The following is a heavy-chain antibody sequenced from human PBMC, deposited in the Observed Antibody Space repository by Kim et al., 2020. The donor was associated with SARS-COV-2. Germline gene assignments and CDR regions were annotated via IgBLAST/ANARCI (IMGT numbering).Heavy chain of an antibody. CDR3: AKDDRNVRITMIVVVRGAFDI. CDR2: ISGSGGST. V-gene: IGHV3-23*01. CDR1: GFTFSSYA. Sequence: GGSLRLSCAASGFTFSSYAMSWVRQAPGKGLEWVSAISGSGGSTYYADSVKGRFTISRDNSKNTLYLQMNSLRAEDTAVYYCAKDDRNVRITMIVVVRGAFDIWGQGTMVTVSS. D-gene: IGHD3-22*01. J-gene: IGHJ3*02.